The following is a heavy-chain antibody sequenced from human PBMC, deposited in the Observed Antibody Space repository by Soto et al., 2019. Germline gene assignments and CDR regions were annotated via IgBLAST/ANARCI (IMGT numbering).Heavy chain of an antibody. Sequence: QMQLVQSGAEVKKPGTSVKVSCKASGYTFTSYQMHWVRQAPGQGLEWMGIINPSGGRITYAPRCQGRVMMTRDTSTNTVYRELRSLRSEDTAVYYCARDGPPTTTGVGPSYTMDVWGQGTTVTVS. CDR2: INPSGGRI. V-gene: IGHV1-46*01. CDR3: ARDGPPTTTGVGPSYTMDV. D-gene: IGHD3-3*01. CDR1: GYTFTSYQ. J-gene: IGHJ6*02.